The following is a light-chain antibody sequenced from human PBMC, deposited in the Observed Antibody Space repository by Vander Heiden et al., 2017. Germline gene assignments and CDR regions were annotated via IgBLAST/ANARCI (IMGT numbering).Light chain of an antibody. V-gene: IGKV3-11*01. CDR3: QQRSNWPLT. Sequence: EIVLTQSQATLSLSPGERAPLSCRASQSVSSYLAWYQQKPGQAPRLLIYDASNRATGIPARFSGSGSGTDFTLTISSLEPEDFAVYYCQQRSNWPLTFGGGTKVEIK. CDR2: DAS. CDR1: QSVSSY. J-gene: IGKJ4*01.